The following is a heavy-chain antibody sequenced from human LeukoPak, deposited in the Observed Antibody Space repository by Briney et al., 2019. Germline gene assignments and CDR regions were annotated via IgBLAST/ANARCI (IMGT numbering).Heavy chain of an antibody. J-gene: IGHJ4*02. Sequence: SETLSLTCTVSGGSISSGGYYWSWIRQHPGKGLEWIGYIYYSGSTCYNPSLKSRVTISVDTSKNQFSLKLSSVTAADTAVYYCAREGPAATLALDYWGQGTLVTVSS. V-gene: IGHV4-31*03. CDR2: IYYSGST. CDR3: AREGPAATLALDY. CDR1: GGSISSGGYY. D-gene: IGHD2-15*01.